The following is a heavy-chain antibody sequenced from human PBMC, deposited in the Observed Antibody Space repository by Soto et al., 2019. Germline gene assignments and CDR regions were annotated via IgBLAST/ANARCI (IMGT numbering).Heavy chain of an antibody. CDR3: ARGMHVLLWFGEFQP. CDR2: INHSGST. D-gene: IGHD3-10*01. J-gene: IGHJ5*02. V-gene: IGHV4-34*01. CDR1: GGSFSGYY. Sequence: SXXLSLTYAVYGGSFSGYYWSWIRHPPGKGLEWIGEINHSGSTNYNPSLKSRVTISVDTSKNQFSLKLSSVTAADTAVYYCARGMHVLLWFGEFQPWGQGTLVTVSS.